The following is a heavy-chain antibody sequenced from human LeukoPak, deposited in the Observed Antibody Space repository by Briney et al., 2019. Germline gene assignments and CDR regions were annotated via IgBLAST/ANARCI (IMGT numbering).Heavy chain of an antibody. CDR1: GYTFTGYY. V-gene: IGHV1-2*02. J-gene: IGHJ4*02. Sequence: GASVKVSCKASGYTFTGYYMHWVRQAPGQGLEWMGWINPNSGGTNYAQKFQGRVTMTRDTSISTAYMELSRLRSDDTAVYYCARDHCSSISCYLFDYWGQGTLVTVSS. CDR3: ARDHCSSISCYLFDY. CDR2: INPNSGGT. D-gene: IGHD2-2*01.